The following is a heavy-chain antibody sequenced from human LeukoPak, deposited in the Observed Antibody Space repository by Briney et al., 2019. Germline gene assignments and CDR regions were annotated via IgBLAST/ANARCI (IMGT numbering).Heavy chain of an antibody. D-gene: IGHD6-13*01. Sequence: PGGSLRLSCAASGFTFSSYAMSWVRQAPGQGLEWVSAISGCGGSTYYADSVKGRFTISRDNSKNTLYLQMNSLRAEDAAVHYCAKVGIAAAARRRLHLYFDYWGQGTLVTVSS. CDR1: GFTFSSYA. V-gene: IGHV3-23*01. J-gene: IGHJ4*02. CDR2: ISGCGGST. CDR3: AKVGIAAAARRRLHLYFDY.